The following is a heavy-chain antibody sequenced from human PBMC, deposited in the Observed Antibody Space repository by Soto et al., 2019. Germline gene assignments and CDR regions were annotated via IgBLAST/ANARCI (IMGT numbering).Heavy chain of an antibody. CDR1: GGSISSYY. J-gene: IGHJ4*02. CDR2: IYYSGST. V-gene: IGHV4-59*08. CDR3: ARGGGVYFDY. D-gene: IGHD1-26*01. Sequence: QVQLQESGPGLVKPSETLSLTCTVSGGSISSYYWSWIRQPPGKGLEWLGYIYYSGSTNYNPSLRSRVTISVDTSKNQFSLKLSSVTAADTAVYYCARGGGVYFDYWGQGTLVTVSS.